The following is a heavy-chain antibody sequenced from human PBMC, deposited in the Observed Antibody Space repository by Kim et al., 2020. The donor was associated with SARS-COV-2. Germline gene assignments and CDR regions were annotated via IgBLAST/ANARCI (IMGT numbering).Heavy chain of an antibody. D-gene: IGHD2-2*02. Sequence: ASVKVSCKASGYTFTGYYMHWVRQAPGQGLEWMGRINPNSGGTNYAQKFQGRVTMTRDTSISTAYMELSRLRSDDTAVYYCARAPTGYCSSTSCYIVGGWFDPWGQGTLVTVSS. CDR1: GYTFTGYY. CDR3: ARAPTGYCSSTSCYIVGGWFDP. V-gene: IGHV1-2*06. J-gene: IGHJ5*02. CDR2: INPNSGGT.